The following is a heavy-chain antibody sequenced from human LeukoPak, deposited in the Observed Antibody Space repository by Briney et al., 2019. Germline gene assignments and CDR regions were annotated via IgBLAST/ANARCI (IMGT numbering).Heavy chain of an antibody. CDR1: GFTFSSYS. J-gene: IGHJ4*02. CDR2: ISSSSSTI. CDR3: ARGFCSHEICQVFTH. Sequence: GGSLRLSCAASGFTFSSYSMNWVRQAPGKGLEWVSKISSSSSTIYYADSVKGRFTISRDNAKNSLYLQMNSLRAEDTALYYCARGFCSHEICQVFTHWGQGTLVTVSS. D-gene: IGHD3-3*01. V-gene: IGHV3-48*01.